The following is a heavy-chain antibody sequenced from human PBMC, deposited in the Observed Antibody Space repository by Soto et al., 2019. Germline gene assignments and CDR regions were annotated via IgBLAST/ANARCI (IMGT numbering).Heavy chain of an antibody. V-gene: IGHV1-69*12. CDR1: GGTFSSYA. Sequence: QVQLVQSGAEVKKPGSSVKVSCKASGGTFSSYAISWVRQAPGQGLEWMGGIIPIFGTANDAQKFQGRVTITADESTSTAYTELSSVRSEDTAVYYCASSITGTVSYYYGMDVWGQGTTVTVSS. D-gene: IGHD1-20*01. CDR3: ASSITGTVSYYYGMDV. CDR2: IIPIFGTA. J-gene: IGHJ6*02.